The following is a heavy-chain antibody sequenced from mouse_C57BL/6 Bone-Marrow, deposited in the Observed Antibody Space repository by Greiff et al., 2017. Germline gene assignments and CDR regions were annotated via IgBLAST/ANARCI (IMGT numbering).Heavy chain of an antibody. Sequence: QVQLQQPGAELVKPGASVKMSCKASGYTFPSYWITWVKQRPGQGLEWIGDIYPGSGSTNYNEKFKSKATLTVDTSSSTAYMQLSSLTSEDSAVYYCAREDEDYDVSGFAYWGQGTLVTVSA. CDR3: AREDEDYDVSGFAY. CDR2: IYPGSGST. D-gene: IGHD2-4*01. V-gene: IGHV1-55*01. CDR1: GYTFPSYW. J-gene: IGHJ3*01.